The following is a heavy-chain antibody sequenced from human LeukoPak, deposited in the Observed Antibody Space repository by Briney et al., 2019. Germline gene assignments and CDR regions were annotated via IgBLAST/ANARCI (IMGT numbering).Heavy chain of an antibody. CDR3: AGAYSAGWFSY. V-gene: IGHV3-30*03. Sequence: PGGSLRLSCAASGFTFSSYGMHWVRQAPGKGLEWVAVISYDGSNKYYADSVKGRFTISRDNSKNTLYLQMNSLRAEDTAVYYCAGAYSAGWFSYWGQGTPVIVSS. J-gene: IGHJ4*02. CDR1: GFTFSSYG. CDR2: ISYDGSNK. D-gene: IGHD6-19*01.